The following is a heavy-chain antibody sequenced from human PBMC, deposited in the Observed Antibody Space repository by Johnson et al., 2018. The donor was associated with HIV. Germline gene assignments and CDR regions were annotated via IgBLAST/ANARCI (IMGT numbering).Heavy chain of an antibody. CDR3: AREFGDLRAFDI. V-gene: IGHV3-NL1*01. CDR2: IYSGGSV. CDR1: GFTFSSYA. Sequence: QVQLVESGGGVVQPGRSLRLSCAASGFTFSSYAMHWVRQAPGKGLEWVSVIYSGGSVYYADSVKGRFSISRDNSKNTLYLQMNSLRAEDTAVYYCAREFGDLRAFDIWGQGTMVTVSS. D-gene: IGHD3-16*01. J-gene: IGHJ3*02.